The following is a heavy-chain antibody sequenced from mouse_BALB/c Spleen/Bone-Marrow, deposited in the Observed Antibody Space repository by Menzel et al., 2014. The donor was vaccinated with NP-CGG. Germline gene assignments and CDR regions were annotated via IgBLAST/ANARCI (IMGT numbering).Heavy chain of an antibody. V-gene: IGHV1-67*01. CDR1: GYTFTDYA. Sequence: VKLMEFGPELVRPGVSVKISCKGSGYTFTDYAMHWVKQSHAKSLEWIGVISTYSGNTNYNQKFKGRATMTVDKSSSSAYMELARLTSEDSTIYYCARGEGYDDSYFYVWGAGTTVTISS. J-gene: IGHJ1*01. CDR3: ARGEGYDDSYFYV. D-gene: IGHD2-2*01. CDR2: ISTYSGNT.